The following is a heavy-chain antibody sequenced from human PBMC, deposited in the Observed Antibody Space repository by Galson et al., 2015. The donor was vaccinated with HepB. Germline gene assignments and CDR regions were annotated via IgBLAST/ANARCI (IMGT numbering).Heavy chain of an antibody. CDR1: GFTFISYT. D-gene: IGHD2-15*01. CDR2: ISGSSGYI. J-gene: IGHJ5*02. V-gene: IGHV3-21*01. Sequence: SLRLSCAASGFTFISYTLNWVRQAPGKGLEWVSSISGSSGYIYYADSVRGRFTTSRDNTKNSLYLQMNSLRADDTAVYYCARDAEGYCSAGRCYPHYWFDPWGQGTLVTVSS. CDR3: ARDAEGYCSAGRCYPHYWFDP.